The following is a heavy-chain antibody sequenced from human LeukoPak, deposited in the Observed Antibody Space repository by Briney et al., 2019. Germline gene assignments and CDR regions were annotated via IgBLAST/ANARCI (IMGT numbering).Heavy chain of an antibody. CDR1: GGSFSGYY. CDR2: INHSGST. CDR3: ARIPRIRYLDY. Sequence: PSETLSLTCAVYGGSFSGYYWSWIRQPPGKGLEWIGEINHSGSTNYNPSLKSRVTISVDTSKNQFSLKLSSVTAADTAVYYCARIPRIRYLDYWGQGTLVTVSS. J-gene: IGHJ4*02. D-gene: IGHD2-21*01. V-gene: IGHV4-34*01.